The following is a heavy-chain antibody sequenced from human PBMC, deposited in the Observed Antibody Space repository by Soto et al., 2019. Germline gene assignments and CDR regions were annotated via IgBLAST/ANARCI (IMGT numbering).Heavy chain of an antibody. J-gene: IGHJ4*02. D-gene: IGHD3-3*01. CDR2: ISYDGSNK. CDR3: TTSGAPIFGVVTPPGY. V-gene: IGHV3-30-3*01. CDR1: GFTFSSYA. Sequence: GGSLRLSCAASGFTFSSYAMHWVRQAPGKGLEWVAVISYDGSNKYYADSVKGRFTISRDNSKNTLYLQMNSLRAEDTAVYYCTTSGAPIFGVVTPPGYWGQGTLVTVSS.